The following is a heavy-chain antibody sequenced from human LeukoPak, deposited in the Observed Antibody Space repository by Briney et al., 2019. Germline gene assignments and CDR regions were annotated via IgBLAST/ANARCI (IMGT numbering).Heavy chain of an antibody. Sequence: GGSLRLSCAASGFTFSTYAMTWVRQAPGKGLEWVSTFGSGGGTYYTDSVRGRFTISKDFSKNTLYLQLSSLGAEDTVLYYCAKVVAPSTTRNLDYWGQGALVIVSS. J-gene: IGHJ4*02. CDR2: FGSGGGT. V-gene: IGHV3-23*01. D-gene: IGHD5-12*01. CDR3: AKVVAPSTTRNLDY. CDR1: GFTFSTYA.